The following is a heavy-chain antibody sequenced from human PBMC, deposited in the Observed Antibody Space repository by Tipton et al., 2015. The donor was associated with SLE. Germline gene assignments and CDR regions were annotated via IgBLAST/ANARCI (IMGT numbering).Heavy chain of an antibody. Sequence: LRLSCTVSGGSISSGGYYWSWIRQHPGKGLEWIGYIYYSGSTYYSPSLKSRVTISVDTSKNQFSLKLSSVTAADTAVYYCARRGQLGNLDYWGQGTLVTVSS. D-gene: IGHD5-18*01. CDR2: IYYSGST. V-gene: IGHV4-31*03. CDR1: GGSISSGGYY. CDR3: ARRGQLGNLDY. J-gene: IGHJ4*02.